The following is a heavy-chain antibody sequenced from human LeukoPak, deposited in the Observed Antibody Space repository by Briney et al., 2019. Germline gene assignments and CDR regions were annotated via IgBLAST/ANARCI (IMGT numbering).Heavy chain of an antibody. J-gene: IGHJ5*02. CDR1: GFIFSSYG. CDR2: IWYDGSNK. V-gene: IGHV3-33*06. Sequence: GRSLRLSCAASGFIFSSYGMHWVRQAPGKGLEWVAVIWYDGSNKNYVDSVKGRFTISRDNSKNTPYLQMNSLRAEDTAVYYCAKDPDGLWSWGQGTLVTVSS. CDR3: AKDPDGLWS. D-gene: IGHD4/OR15-4a*01.